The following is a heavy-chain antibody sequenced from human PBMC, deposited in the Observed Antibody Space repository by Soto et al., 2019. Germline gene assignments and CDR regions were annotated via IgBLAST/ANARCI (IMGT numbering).Heavy chain of an antibody. V-gene: IGHV5-51*01. CDR3: ARNRLRQYYYGMDV. CDR2: IYPGDSDT. Sequence: GEAQKSSCQGAGYSVANYWIAWVRKRRGKGLEWVGVIYPGDSDTRYSPSFRGQVTISADKSISHVYLQWSSLKASDTAMYYCARNRLRQYYYGMDVWGQGTTVTVSS. CDR1: GYSVANYW. J-gene: IGHJ6*02. D-gene: IGHD3-10*01.